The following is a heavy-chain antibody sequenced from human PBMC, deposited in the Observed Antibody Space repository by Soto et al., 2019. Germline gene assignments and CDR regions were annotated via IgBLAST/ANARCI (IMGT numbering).Heavy chain of an antibody. V-gene: IGHV1-46*03. CDR2: INPSGGST. CDR1: GYTFTSYY. D-gene: IGHD3-22*01. CDR3: ARGAHYYDSSGLAF. Sequence: ASVKVSCRASGYTFTSYYMHWVRQAPGQGLEWRGIINPSGGSTSYEQXFQXXXXXXXXXXXSTVYMELSSLRSEDTAVYYSARGAHYYDSSGLAFWGQGTLVTVPS. J-gene: IGHJ4*02.